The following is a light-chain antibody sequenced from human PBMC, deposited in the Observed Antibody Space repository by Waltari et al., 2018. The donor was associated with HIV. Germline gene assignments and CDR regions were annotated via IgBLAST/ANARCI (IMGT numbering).Light chain of an antibody. CDR2: GAS. J-gene: IGKJ4*01. CDR3: QQYGGSPLT. V-gene: IGKV3-20*01. CDR1: QTINRSF. Sequence: EIVLTQSPGTLSLSPGERATLTCRASQTINRSFLAWYQQKPGQAPRLLVSGASSRATGVSDRFSCSGSGTDFTLTISRLEPEDFAVYYCQQYGGSPLTFGGGTKVEI.